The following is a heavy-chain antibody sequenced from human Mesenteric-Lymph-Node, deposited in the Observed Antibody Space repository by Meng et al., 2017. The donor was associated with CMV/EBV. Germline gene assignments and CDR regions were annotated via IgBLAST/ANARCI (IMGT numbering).Heavy chain of an antibody. V-gene: IGHV3-11*01. Sequence: GGSLRLSCAASGFIFSDYYMSWLRQAPGKGLEWVSYNSTSGNIMYYADSVKGRFTISRDNAENSLYLQMNSLRAEDTAVYYCARGGYQYVDYWGQGTLVTVSS. CDR3: ARGGYQYVDY. J-gene: IGHJ4*02. CDR1: GFIFSDYY. CDR2: NSTSGNIM. D-gene: IGHD3-16*02.